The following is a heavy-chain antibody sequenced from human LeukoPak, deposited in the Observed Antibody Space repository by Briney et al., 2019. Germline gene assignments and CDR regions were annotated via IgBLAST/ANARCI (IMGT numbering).Heavy chain of an antibody. CDR1: GFIFSSYG. CDR2: ISYDGSNK. D-gene: IGHD5-24*01. J-gene: IGHJ4*02. CDR3: AKVEMATAYFDY. Sequence: PPGGSLRLSCAASGFIFSSYGMHWVRQAPGKGLEWVAVISYDGSNKYYADSVKGRFTISRDNSKNTLYLQMNSLRAEDTAVYYCAKVEMATAYFDYWGQGTLVTVSS. V-gene: IGHV3-30*18.